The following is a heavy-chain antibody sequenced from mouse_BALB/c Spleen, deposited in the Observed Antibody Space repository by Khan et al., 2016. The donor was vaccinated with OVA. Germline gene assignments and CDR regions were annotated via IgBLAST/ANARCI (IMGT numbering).Heavy chain of an antibody. J-gene: IGHJ3*01. Sequence: EVQLVESGAELVKPGASVKLSCTGSGFNIKDTYMHWVKQRPEQGLEWIGRIDPANGDTKYGPKFQDKATLTAATSSNTAYLQLSSLTSEDTAVYYCATLYVNPFAYWGQGTLVSVS. CDR1: GFNIKDTY. D-gene: IGHD2-1*01. CDR2: IDPANGDT. CDR3: ATLYVNPFAY. V-gene: IGHV14-3*02.